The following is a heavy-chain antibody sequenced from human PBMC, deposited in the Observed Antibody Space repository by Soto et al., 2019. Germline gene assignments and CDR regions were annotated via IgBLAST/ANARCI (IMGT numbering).Heavy chain of an antibody. CDR3: ATVPPYSSVLHFWFYP. CDR1: WFTVVSNY. CDR2: IYSGGST. Sequence: GWSLRLSCVASWFTVVSNYMSWVRQAPGKGLEWVSVIYSGGSTSYADAVRGRFTISRDNSKNTLYLQMKRLRAEDTAVYYYATVPPYSSVLHFWFYPWGQGTLVTVSS. J-gene: IGHJ5*02. D-gene: IGHD6-19*01. V-gene: IGHV3-53*01.